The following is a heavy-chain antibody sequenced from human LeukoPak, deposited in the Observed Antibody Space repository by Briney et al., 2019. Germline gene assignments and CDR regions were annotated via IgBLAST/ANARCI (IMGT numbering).Heavy chain of an antibody. CDR1: GYSFTSYW. J-gene: IGHJ6*02. CDR3: ARTPFVVVTAIRAYYYYGMDV. CDR2: IYPGDSET. Sequence: GESLKISCKGSGYSFTSYWIGWVRQMPGKGLEWMGIIYPGDSETRYSPSFQGQVTISADKSISTAYLQWSSLKASDTAMYYCARTPFVVVTAIRAYYYYGMDVWGQGTTVTVSS. V-gene: IGHV5-51*01. D-gene: IGHD2-21*02.